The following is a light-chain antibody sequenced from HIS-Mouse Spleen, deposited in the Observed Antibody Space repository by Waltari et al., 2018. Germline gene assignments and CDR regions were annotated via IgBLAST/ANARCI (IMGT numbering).Light chain of an antibody. CDR2: EDS. CDR1: ALRKKY. J-gene: IGLJ2*01. CDR3: YSTDSSGNHRV. Sequence: SYELTQPPSVSASPGQTARIPCSGDALRKKYAYWYQQKSGQAPVLVIYEDSKRPPGIPERFSGSSSGTMATLTISGAQVEDEADYYCYSTDSSGNHRVFGGGTKLTVL. V-gene: IGLV3-10*01.